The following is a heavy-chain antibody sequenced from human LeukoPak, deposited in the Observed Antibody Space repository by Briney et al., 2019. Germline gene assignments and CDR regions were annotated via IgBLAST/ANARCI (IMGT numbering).Heavy chain of an antibody. CDR1: GGSISSSSYY. J-gene: IGHJ6*03. CDR3: ARPVDYYYYYMDV. CDR2: IYYSGRT. V-gene: IGHV4-39*07. Sequence: SETLSLTCIVSGGSISSSSYYWGWIRQPPGKGLEWIGSIYYSGRTYYNPSLKSRVAISVDTSCNQFSLKLSSVTAADTAVYYCARPVDYYYYYMDVWGKGTTVTVSS.